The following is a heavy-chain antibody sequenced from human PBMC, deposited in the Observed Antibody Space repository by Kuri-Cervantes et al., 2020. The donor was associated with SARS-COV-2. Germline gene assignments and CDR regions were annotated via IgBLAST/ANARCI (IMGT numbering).Heavy chain of an antibody. V-gene: IGHV3-30-3*01. Sequence: GGSLRLSCTVSGGSISSSSYYWGWIRQPPGKGLEWVAVISYDGSNKYYADSVKGRFTISRDNSKNTLYLQMNSLRAEDTAVYYCARDQAGTIDYWGQGTLVTVSS. CDR1: GGSISSSS. CDR3: ARDQAGTIDY. CDR2: ISYDGSNK. D-gene: IGHD1-1*01. J-gene: IGHJ4*02.